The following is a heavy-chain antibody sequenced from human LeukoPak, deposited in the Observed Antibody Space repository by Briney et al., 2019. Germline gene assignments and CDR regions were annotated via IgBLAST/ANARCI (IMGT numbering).Heavy chain of an antibody. CDR1: GGSISSYY. Sequence: SETLSLTCTVSGGSISSYYWSWIRQPPGKGLEWIGYIYYSRSTNYNPSLKSRVTISVDTSKNQFSLKLSSVTAADTAVYYCARYKGHFDYWGQGTLVTVSS. V-gene: IGHV4-59*01. CDR3: ARYKGHFDY. J-gene: IGHJ4*02. D-gene: IGHD1-1*01. CDR2: IYYSRST.